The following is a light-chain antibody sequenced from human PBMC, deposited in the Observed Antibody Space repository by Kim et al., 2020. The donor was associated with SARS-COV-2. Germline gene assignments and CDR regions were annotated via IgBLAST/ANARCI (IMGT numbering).Light chain of an antibody. Sequence: QSALTQPPSVSGSPGQSVTISCTGTSGDVGFYNRVSWYQQSPGTAPKLVIFEVTNRPSGVSDRFSGSKSGYTASLTISGLQAEDEGDYYCSSYASGNMVFGGGTRLTVL. CDR3: SSYASGNMV. CDR2: EVT. CDR1: SGDVGFYNR. V-gene: IGLV2-18*02. J-gene: IGLJ3*02.